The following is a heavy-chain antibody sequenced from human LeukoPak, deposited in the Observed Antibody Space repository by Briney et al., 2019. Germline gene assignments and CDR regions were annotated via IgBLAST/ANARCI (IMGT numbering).Heavy chain of an antibody. D-gene: IGHD4-17*01. V-gene: IGHV1-18*01. CDR1: GYTFTSSG. CDR2: ISVYNGNT. J-gene: IGHJ3*02. Sequence: AAVKVSCKASGYTFTSSGISWGRHAPGQGLGWMGWISVYNGNTNNAQKLQGRVTMTTDTSTSTTYLELRRLRSDDTAVYYCARSDYGDYVGAFDIWGQGTMVTVSS. CDR3: ARSDYGDYVGAFDI.